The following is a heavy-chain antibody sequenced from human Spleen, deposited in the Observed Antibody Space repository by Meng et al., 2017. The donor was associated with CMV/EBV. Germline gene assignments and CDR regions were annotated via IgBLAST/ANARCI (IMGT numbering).Heavy chain of an antibody. CDR1: GAVSSDGRC. CDR2: IHCSGNT. Sequence: GAVSSDGRCWSWIRQHPGKGLGWIEYIHCSGNTYSNPSLKSRLTISLDTSKNQFSLKLNSVTAADTAVYYCARDRGIATPDKNWFDPWGQGTLVTVSS. V-gene: IGHV4-31*02. CDR3: ARDRGIATPDKNWFDP. D-gene: IGHD6-13*01. J-gene: IGHJ5*02.